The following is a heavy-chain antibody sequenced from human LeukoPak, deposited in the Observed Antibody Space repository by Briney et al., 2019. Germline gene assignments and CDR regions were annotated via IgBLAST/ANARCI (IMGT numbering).Heavy chain of an antibody. J-gene: IGHJ4*02. CDR3: ARVQVVPAATQHFDY. CDR2: VYYSGST. V-gene: IGHV4-31*03. Sequence: SQTLSLTCTVSGGSISSGGYYWSWIRQHPGKGLEWIGYVYYSGSTYYNPSLKSRVTISVDTSKNQFSLKLSSVTAADTAVYYCARVQVVPAATQHFDYWGQGTLVTVSS. CDR1: GGSISSGGYY. D-gene: IGHD2-2*01.